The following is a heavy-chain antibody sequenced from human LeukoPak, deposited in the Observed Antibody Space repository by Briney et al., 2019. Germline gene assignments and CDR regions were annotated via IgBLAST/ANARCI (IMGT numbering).Heavy chain of an antibody. V-gene: IGHV5-51*01. Sequence: GESLNISCKGSGYSFTSYWIGWVRQMPGKGLEWMGIIYPGDSDARYSPSFQGQVTFSADKSISTAYLQWSSLKASDTAMYYCARQIPYENYYYMDVWGKGTTVTVSS. CDR1: GYSFTSYW. D-gene: IGHD2-21*01. CDR2: IYPGDSDA. J-gene: IGHJ6*03. CDR3: ARQIPYENYYYMDV.